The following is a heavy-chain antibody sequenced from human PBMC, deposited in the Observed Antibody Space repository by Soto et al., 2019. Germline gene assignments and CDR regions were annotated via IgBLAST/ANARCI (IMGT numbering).Heavy chain of an antibody. CDR1: GYTFFTYD. D-gene: IGHD5-12*01. CDR2: ISTYSGDT. Sequence: QVHLVQSGVEVKTPGASVKVSCQASGYTFFTYDISGVRQAPGQGLEWMGWISTYSGDTKYAQKFQGRVTMTTDTSTTTAYLELRSLRSDDTAVYYCARHHVPTTSENWCDPWGKGTLVTVSS. J-gene: IGHJ5*02. CDR3: ARHHVPTTSENWCDP. V-gene: IGHV1-18*01.